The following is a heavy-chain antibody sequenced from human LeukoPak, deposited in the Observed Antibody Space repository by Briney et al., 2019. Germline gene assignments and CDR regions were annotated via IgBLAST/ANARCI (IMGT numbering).Heavy chain of an antibody. CDR2: ISWDGGIT. Sequence: GGSLRLSCAASGFIFDDYTMHWVRQAPGKGLEWVSLISWDGGITYYAGSVKGRFTISRDNSKNSLYLQMNSLRTEDTALYYCAKDKFQHSYFDYWGRGTLVTVSS. J-gene: IGHJ4*02. CDR3: AKDKFQHSYFDY. V-gene: IGHV3-43*01. D-gene: IGHD6-13*01. CDR1: GFIFDDYT.